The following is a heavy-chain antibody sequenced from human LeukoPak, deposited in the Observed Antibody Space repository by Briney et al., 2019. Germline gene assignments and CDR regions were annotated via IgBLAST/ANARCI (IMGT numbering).Heavy chain of an antibody. V-gene: IGHV1-46*01. Sequence: ASVKVSCKTSGYSFVGYYIHWVRQAPGQGLDWMGRVSPSGETTIYAQSFQGRVTMSSDMSTTTVYMELSSLTPDDTAIYYCARDISCTYGVWWHLDFWGPGTLVTVSP. D-gene: IGHD2-8*01. J-gene: IGHJ2*01. CDR3: ARDISCTYGVWWHLDF. CDR1: GYSFVGYY. CDR2: VSPSGETT.